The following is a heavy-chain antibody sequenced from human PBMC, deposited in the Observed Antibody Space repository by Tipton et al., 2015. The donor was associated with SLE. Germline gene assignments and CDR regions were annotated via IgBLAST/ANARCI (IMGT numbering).Heavy chain of an antibody. D-gene: IGHD3-3*01. CDR3: ARVEWTGDILMSGYFDS. CDR2: ISPCNGYT. Sequence: QLVQSGAEVKKPGASVKVSCKASGYTFTSYGVSWVRQAPGQGLEWMGWISPCNGYTNYAQNLQGRVTMTTDTSTSTAFMELGSLRSDDTAVYFCARVEWTGDILMSGYFDSWGQGTLVTVSS. V-gene: IGHV1-18*01. CDR1: GYTFTSYG. J-gene: IGHJ4*02.